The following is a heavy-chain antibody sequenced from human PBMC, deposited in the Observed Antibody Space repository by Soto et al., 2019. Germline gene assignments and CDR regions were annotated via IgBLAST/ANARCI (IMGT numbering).Heavy chain of an antibody. Sequence: SETLFLTCAVSRVSICSGNWWTWGRQSPQSGLEYIGEIFHDGTANYYPSFERRVAISVDTSKNQFSLKLTSVTAADTAIYFCARLVYDTRLNYMYFDFWGQGTLVTVSS. CDR2: IFHDGTA. V-gene: IGHV4-4*02. CDR1: RVSICSGNW. CDR3: ARLVYDTRLNYMYFDF. J-gene: IGHJ4*02. D-gene: IGHD3-10*01.